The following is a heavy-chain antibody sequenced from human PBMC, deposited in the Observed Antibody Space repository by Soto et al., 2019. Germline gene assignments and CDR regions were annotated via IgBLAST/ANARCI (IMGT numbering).Heavy chain of an antibody. Sequence: QVQLVESGGGVVQPGRSLRLSCAASGFTFSSYAMHWVRQAPGKGLEWVTIIWYDGSNKNYADSVKGRFTISRDNSKNTVYLQMNSLRVEDTAVYYCARDSGGDYHNYYMDVWGKGTTDTVSS. CDR1: GFTFSSYA. V-gene: IGHV3-33*01. CDR2: IWYDGSNK. CDR3: ARDSGGDYHNYYMDV. J-gene: IGHJ6*03. D-gene: IGHD4-17*01.